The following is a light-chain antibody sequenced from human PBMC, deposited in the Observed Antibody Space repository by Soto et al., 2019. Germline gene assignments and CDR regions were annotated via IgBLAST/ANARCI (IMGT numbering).Light chain of an antibody. CDR3: QQRSNWPWT. Sequence: EIVLNQPPPTLSVSPGERPTLCCRVSQSFSSSFLAWYQQTPGQAPRLLIDDASNRATGIPARFSGSGSGTDFTLTISSLEPEDFAVYYCQQRSNWPWTFGQGTKVDI. J-gene: IGKJ1*01. CDR1: QSFSSSF. V-gene: IGKV3-11*01. CDR2: DAS.